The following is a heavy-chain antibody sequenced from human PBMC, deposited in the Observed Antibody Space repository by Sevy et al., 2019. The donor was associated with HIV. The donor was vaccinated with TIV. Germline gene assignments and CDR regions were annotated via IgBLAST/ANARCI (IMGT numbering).Heavy chain of an antibody. Sequence: GGSLRLSCAASVFTFSSYWMSWVRQAPGKGLEWVANIKQDGSEKYYVDSVKGRFTISRDNAKNSLYLQMNSLRAEDTAVYYCARGGVRYNWNYVYWGQGTLVTVSS. V-gene: IGHV3-7*01. CDR1: VFTFSSYW. D-gene: IGHD1-7*01. J-gene: IGHJ4*02. CDR3: ARGGVRYNWNYVY. CDR2: IKQDGSEK.